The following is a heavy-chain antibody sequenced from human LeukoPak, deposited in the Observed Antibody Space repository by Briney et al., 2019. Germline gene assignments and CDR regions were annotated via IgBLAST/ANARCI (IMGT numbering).Heavy chain of an antibody. Sequence: GESLKISCKGSGYSFTKYWIGWVRQMPGKGLEWMGIIYPGDSDTRYSPSFQGQVTISADKSISTAYLQWSSLKASDTAMYYCARSTYYYGSGSYSPYYGMDVWGQGTTVTVSS. CDR1: GYSFTKYW. D-gene: IGHD3-10*01. V-gene: IGHV5-51*01. J-gene: IGHJ6*02. CDR3: ARSTYYYGSGSYSPYYGMDV. CDR2: IYPGDSDT.